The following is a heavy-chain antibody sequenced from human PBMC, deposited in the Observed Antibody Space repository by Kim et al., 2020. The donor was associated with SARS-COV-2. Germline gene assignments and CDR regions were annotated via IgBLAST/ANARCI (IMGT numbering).Heavy chain of an antibody. CDR2: MNPNSGNT. V-gene: IGHV1-8*01. Sequence: ASVKVSCKASGYTFTSYDINWVRQATGQGLEWMGWMNPNSGNTGYAQKFQGRVTMTRNTSISTAYMELSSLRSEYTAVYYCARGGYSILSREFDPWGQGTLVTVSS. J-gene: IGHJ5*02. CDR3: ARGGYSILSREFDP. CDR1: GYTFTSYD. D-gene: IGHD2-21*01.